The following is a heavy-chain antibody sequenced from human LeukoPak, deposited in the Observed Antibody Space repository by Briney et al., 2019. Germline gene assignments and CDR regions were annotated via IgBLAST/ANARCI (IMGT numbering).Heavy chain of an antibody. Sequence: YPSETLSLTCTVSGGSISSTTYYWGWIRRPPGKGLEWIAYIHDSGRTNYNPSLKSRLTISADTSKNQFSLKLSSVTAADTAVYYCARGAGWYDYWGQGTLVTVSS. CDR1: GGSISSTTYY. J-gene: IGHJ4*02. CDR2: IHDSGRT. V-gene: IGHV4-61*05. CDR3: ARGAGWYDY. D-gene: IGHD6-19*01.